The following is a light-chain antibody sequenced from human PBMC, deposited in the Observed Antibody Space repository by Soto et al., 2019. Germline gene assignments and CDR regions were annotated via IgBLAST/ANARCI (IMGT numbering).Light chain of an antibody. CDR3: QSYDSSLSGSKV. CDR2: GNS. CDR1: SSNIGAGYD. V-gene: IGLV1-40*01. Sequence: QSVLTQPPSVSGAPGQRVTISCTGSSSNIGAGYDVHWYQQLPGTAPKLLIYGNSNRTSGVPDRFSGSKSGTSASLAITGLQAEDEADYYCQSYDSSLSGSKVVGTGTKLTVL. J-gene: IGLJ1*01.